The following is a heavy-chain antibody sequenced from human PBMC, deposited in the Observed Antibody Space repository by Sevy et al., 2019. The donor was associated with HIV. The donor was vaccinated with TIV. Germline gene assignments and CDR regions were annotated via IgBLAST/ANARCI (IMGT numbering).Heavy chain of an antibody. D-gene: IGHD2-2*01. Sequence: GGSLRLSCAASGFNFGSHAMHWVRQAPGKGLDWVAVISSDGNSQYSADSVKGRFTISRDNSKNTLYLQMDSLRVEDTAVYYCAKDLDIVAVAAAIRLSYWGQGTLVTVSS. CDR3: AKDLDIVAVAAAIRLSY. V-gene: IGHV3-30*04. CDR1: GFNFGSHA. J-gene: IGHJ4*02. CDR2: ISSDGNSQ.